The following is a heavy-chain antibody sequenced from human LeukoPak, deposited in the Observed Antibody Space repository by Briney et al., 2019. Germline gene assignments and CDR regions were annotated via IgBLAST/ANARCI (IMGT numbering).Heavy chain of an antibody. CDR1: GVSISDYY. Sequence: SETLSLTCTVSGVSISDYYWSWIRQPPGKGLEWIGYISYSGSTKYIPSFKSRVTMSTDTSKNQFSLKLRSLTTADTAVYYCARNWVTVLETEDNFFDPWGHGTLVTVSS. CDR3: ARNWVTVLETEDNFFDP. V-gene: IGHV4-59*01. CDR2: ISYSGST. J-gene: IGHJ5*02. D-gene: IGHD3-9*01.